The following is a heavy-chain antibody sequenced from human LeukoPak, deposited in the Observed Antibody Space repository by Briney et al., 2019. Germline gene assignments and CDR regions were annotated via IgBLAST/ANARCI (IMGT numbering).Heavy chain of an antibody. Sequence: SGGSLRLSCAASGFTFGSYGMHWVRQAPGKGLEWVAVISYDGSNKYYADSVKGRFTISRDNSKNTLYLQMNSLRAEDTAVYYCARGEIYSYGSGPGAYWGQGTLVTVSS. CDR3: ARGEIYSYGSGPGAY. J-gene: IGHJ4*02. CDR1: GFTFGSYG. D-gene: IGHD5-18*01. V-gene: IGHV3-30*03. CDR2: ISYDGSNK.